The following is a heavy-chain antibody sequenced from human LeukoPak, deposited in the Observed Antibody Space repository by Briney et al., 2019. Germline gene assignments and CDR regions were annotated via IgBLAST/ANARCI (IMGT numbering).Heavy chain of an antibody. CDR2: IRYDGSNK. D-gene: IGHD3-16*01. CDR1: GFTFSSYG. Sequence: PGGSLRLSCAASGFTFSSYGMHWVRQAPGKGLEWVTVIRYDGSNKYYADSVKGRFTISRDNSKNTLYLQMNSLRAEDTAVYYCAKRLRGISGYYYYMDVWGKGTTVTISS. V-gene: IGHV3-30*02. J-gene: IGHJ6*03. CDR3: AKRLRGISGYYYYMDV.